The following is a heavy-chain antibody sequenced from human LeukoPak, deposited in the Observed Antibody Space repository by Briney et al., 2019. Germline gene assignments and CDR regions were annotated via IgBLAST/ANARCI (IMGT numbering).Heavy chain of an antibody. Sequence: GGSLRLSCAASGFSVSNSYMSWVRQAPGKGLEWVAVIYSDGATFHLDSVKGRFTVSRDSSKNTLYFQMNNLRADDTAVYYCAREWYYDFWSGYYTPTGAFDIWGQGTMVTVSS. D-gene: IGHD3-3*01. CDR2: IYSDGAT. CDR3: AREWYYDFWSGYYTPTGAFDI. J-gene: IGHJ3*02. CDR1: GFSVSNSY. V-gene: IGHV3-53*01.